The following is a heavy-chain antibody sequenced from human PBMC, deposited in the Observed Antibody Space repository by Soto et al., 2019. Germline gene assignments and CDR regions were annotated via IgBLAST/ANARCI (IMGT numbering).Heavy chain of an antibody. V-gene: IGHV3-15*01. CDR2: IKSKTDGGTT. Sequence: GGSLRLSCAASGFTFSNAWMSWVRQAPGKGLEWVGRIKSKTDGGTTDYAAPVKGRFTISRDDSKNTLYLQMNSLRAEDTAVYYCAKDRVPLGSGSYYFPHGSGYWGQGTLVTVSS. CDR3: AKDRVPLGSGSYYFPHGSGY. CDR1: GFTFSNAW. D-gene: IGHD3-10*01. J-gene: IGHJ4*02.